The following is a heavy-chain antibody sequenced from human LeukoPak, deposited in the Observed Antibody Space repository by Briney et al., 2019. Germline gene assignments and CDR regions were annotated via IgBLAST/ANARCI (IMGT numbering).Heavy chain of an antibody. CDR2: IYYSGST. D-gene: IGHD6-13*01. V-gene: IGHV4-39*07. J-gene: IGHJ4*02. CDR3: ARGQQLVRDY. CDR1: GGSFSSSSYY. Sequence: PSETLSLTCTVSGGSFSSSSYYWGWIRQPPGKGLEWIGSIYYSGSTYYNPSLKSRVTISVDTSKNQFSLKLSSVTAADTAVYYCARGQQLVRDYWGQGTLVTVSS.